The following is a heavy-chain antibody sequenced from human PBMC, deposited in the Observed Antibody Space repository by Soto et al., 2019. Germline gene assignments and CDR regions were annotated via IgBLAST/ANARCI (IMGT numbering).Heavy chain of an antibody. D-gene: IGHD2-15*01. CDR3: ARYYIVIPHRVIDY. V-gene: IGHV3-33*01. CDR2: IWYDGSNK. J-gene: IGHJ4*02. CDR1: GFTFSSYG. Sequence: QVQLVESGGGVVQPGSSLRLSCAASGFTFSSYGMHWVRQAPGKGLEWVAVIWYDGSNKYYAASVKGRFTISRDNSKISHYLQMNSLRAEDTAVYYCARYYIVIPHRVIDYWGQGTLVTVSS.